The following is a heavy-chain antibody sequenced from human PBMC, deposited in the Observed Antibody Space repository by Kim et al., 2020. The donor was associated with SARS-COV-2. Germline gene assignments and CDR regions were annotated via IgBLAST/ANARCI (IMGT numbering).Heavy chain of an antibody. D-gene: IGHD3-10*01. CDR1: GFTFSSYD. CDR3: AKGSKGSDV. Sequence: GGSLRLSCAASGFTFSSYDMHWVRQAPGKGLEWVALISYDGSDKYYADSVKGRFTISRDNSRNTLYLQMNSLRAEDTAVYYCAKGSKGSDVWGQGTTVTVSS. J-gene: IGHJ6*02. V-gene: IGHV3-30*18. CDR2: ISYDGSDK.